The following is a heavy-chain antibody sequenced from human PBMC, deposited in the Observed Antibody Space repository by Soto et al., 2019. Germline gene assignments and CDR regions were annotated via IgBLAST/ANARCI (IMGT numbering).Heavy chain of an antibody. CDR2: INPSGGDT. CDR3: ARGGCGGECSFDY. CDR1: GYTFTSHY. J-gene: IGHJ4*02. D-gene: IGHD2-21*01. Sequence: ASVKVSCKASGYTFTSHYIHWVRQAPGQGLEWMGIINPSGGDTTYAQQFQGRVTMTRDTSTRTVYMELSSLRSEDTAVYYCARGGCGGECSFDYWGQGTLVTVSS. V-gene: IGHV1-46*01.